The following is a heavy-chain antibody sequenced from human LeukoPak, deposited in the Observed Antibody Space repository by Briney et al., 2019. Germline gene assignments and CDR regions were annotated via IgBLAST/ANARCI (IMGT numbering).Heavy chain of an antibody. J-gene: IGHJ4*02. CDR3: ATGYFDWLSPPFDY. CDR1: GYTFTDYY. CDR2: VDPEDGET. D-gene: IGHD3-9*01. V-gene: IGHV1-69-2*01. Sequence: ASVKISCKASGYTFTDYYMHWVQQAPGKGLEWMGRVDPEDGETIYAEKFQGRVTITADTSTDTAYMELSSLRSEDTAVYYCATGYFDWLSPPFDYWGQGTLVTVSS.